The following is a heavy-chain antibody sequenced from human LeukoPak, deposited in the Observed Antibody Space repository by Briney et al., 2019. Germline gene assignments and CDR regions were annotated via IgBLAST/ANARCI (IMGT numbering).Heavy chain of an antibody. CDR2: ISAYNGNT. J-gene: IGHJ5*02. CDR3: ARVVWDYGSGTINWFDP. Sequence: GASVKVSCKASGYTFTSYGISWVRQAPGQGLEWMGWISAYNGNTNYAQKLQGRVTMTTDTSTSTAYMELRSLRSGDTAVYYCARVVWDYGSGTINWFDPWGQGTLVTVSS. CDR1: GYTFTSYG. V-gene: IGHV1-18*01. D-gene: IGHD3-10*01.